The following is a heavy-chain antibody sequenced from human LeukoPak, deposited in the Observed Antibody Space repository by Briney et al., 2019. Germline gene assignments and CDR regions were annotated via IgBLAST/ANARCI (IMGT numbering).Heavy chain of an antibody. Sequence: ASVKVSCKASGYTFTSYYMHWVRQAPGQGLEWMGIINPSGGSTSYAQKFQGRVTMTRDTSTSTVYMELSSLRSEDTAVYYCARALRLYYYDSSGLGYWGQGTLVTVSS. CDR3: ARALRLYYYDSSGLGY. CDR1: GYTFTSYY. CDR2: INPSGGST. V-gene: IGHV1-46*01. D-gene: IGHD3-22*01. J-gene: IGHJ4*02.